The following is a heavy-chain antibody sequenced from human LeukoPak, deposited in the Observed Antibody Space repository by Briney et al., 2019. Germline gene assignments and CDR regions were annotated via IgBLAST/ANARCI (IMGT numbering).Heavy chain of an antibody. CDR2: INTNTGNP. CDR1: GYTFSNYA. Sequence: ASVEVSCKASGYTFSNYAMNWVRPAPGQGLEWMGWINTNTGNPTYAQGFTGQFVFSMDTSVSTAYLQISTVKGEDTAVYYCARGAKDSSGYHPTYAFDIWGQGTMVTVSS. J-gene: IGHJ3*02. D-gene: IGHD3-22*01. V-gene: IGHV7-4-1*02. CDR3: ARGAKDSSGYHPTYAFDI.